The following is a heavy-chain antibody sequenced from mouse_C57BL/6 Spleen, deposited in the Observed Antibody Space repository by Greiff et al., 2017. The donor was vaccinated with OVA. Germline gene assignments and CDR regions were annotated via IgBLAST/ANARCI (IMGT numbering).Heavy chain of an antibody. D-gene: IGHD4-1*01. V-gene: IGHV1-19*01. CDR1: GYTFTDYY. J-gene: IGHJ2*01. CDR2: INPYNGGT. Sequence: VQLKESGPVLVKPGASVKMSCKASGYTFTDYYMNWVKQSHGKSLEWIGVINPYNGGTSYNQKFKGKATLTVDKSSSTAYMELNSLTSEDSAVYYCARHETGTKGYFDYWGQGTTLTVSS. CDR3: ARHETGTKGYFDY.